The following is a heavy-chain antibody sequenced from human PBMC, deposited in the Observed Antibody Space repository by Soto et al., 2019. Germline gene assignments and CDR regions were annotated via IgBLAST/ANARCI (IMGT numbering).Heavy chain of an antibody. CDR2: ISAYNGNT. D-gene: IGHD4-4*01. J-gene: IGHJ6*02. CDR3: ARDSNLLYYYYGMDV. V-gene: IGHV1-18*01. CDR1: GYTFTSYG. Sequence: RASVKVSCKASGYTFTSYGISWVRQAPGQGLEWMGWISAYNGNTNYAQKLQGRVTMTTDTSTSTAYMELRSLRSDDTAVYYCARDSNLLYYYYGMDVWGQGTTVTVSS.